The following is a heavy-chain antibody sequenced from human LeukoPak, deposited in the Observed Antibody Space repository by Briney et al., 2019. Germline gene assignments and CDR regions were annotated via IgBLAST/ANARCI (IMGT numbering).Heavy chain of an antibody. CDR3: ARDEAWNSHGY. J-gene: IGHJ4*02. V-gene: IGHV3-21*01. Sequence: GGSLRLSCAASGFTFSSYSMNWVRQAPEKGLEWVSFISNSGSYTYYADSVKGRFTISRDNAKNSLSLQMNGLRAEDTAVYYCARDEAWNSHGYWGQGTLVTVSS. D-gene: IGHD1-7*01. CDR2: ISNSGSYT. CDR1: GFTFSSYS.